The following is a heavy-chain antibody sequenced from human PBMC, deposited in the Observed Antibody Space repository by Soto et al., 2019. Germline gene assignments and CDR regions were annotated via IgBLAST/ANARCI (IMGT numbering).Heavy chain of an antibody. CDR3: ARSAVPIVVVPAARSWFDP. CDR1: GYTFTGYY. V-gene: IGHV1-2*04. CDR2: INPNSGGT. Sequence: ASVKVSCKASGYTFTGYYMHWVRQAPKQGLEWMGWINPNSGGTNYAQKFQGWVTMTRDTSISTAYMELSRLRSDDTAVYYCARSAVPIVVVPAARSWFDPWGQGTLVTVSS. D-gene: IGHD2-2*01. J-gene: IGHJ5*02.